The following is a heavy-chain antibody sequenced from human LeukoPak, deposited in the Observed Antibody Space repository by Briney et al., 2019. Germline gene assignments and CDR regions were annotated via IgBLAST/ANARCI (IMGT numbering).Heavy chain of an antibody. CDR1: GFTFRIYW. D-gene: IGHD3-22*01. J-gene: IGHJ4*02. CDR3: ARDSDYDSSGYQLH. V-gene: IGHV3-7*01. Sequence: PGGSLRLSCAASGFTFRIYWMSWVRQAPGKGLEWVANIKQDGSEKYYVDSVKGRFTISRDNAKNSLYLQMNSLRAEDTAVHYCARDSDYDSSGYQLHWGQGTLVTVSS. CDR2: IKQDGSEK.